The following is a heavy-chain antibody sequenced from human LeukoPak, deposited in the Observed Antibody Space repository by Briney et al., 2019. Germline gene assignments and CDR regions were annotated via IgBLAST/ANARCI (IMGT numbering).Heavy chain of an antibody. CDR2: VNHNNGGT. V-gene: IGHV1-2*02. D-gene: IGHD4-23*01. CDR3: ARDSYGGNWSLGY. CDR1: GFTFTGYY. Sequence: ASVKLSCKASGFTFTGYYIHWVRQAPGQGLEWMGWVNHNNGGTNYAQMFQGRVTMTRDTSISTAYMELSRLKSDDTAVYYCARDSYGGNWSLGYWGQGTLVTVSS. J-gene: IGHJ4*02.